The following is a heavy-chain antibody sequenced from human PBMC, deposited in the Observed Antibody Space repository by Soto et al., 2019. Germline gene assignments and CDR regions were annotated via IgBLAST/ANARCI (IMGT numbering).Heavy chain of an antibody. D-gene: IGHD3-3*01. J-gene: IGHJ6*02. CDR2: FIPIFGTA. CDR1: GGTFSSYA. Sequence: GASVKVSCKSSGGTFSSYAISWLRQAPGQGLDGMGGFIPIFGTANYAQKFQGRVTITTDKSTSPAYIDLSNLRAEDRAVYYCASIYDFWSGRDPDYYYGMDVWGQGTMVTVSS. CDR3: ASIYDFWSGRDPDYYYGMDV. V-gene: IGHV1-69*05.